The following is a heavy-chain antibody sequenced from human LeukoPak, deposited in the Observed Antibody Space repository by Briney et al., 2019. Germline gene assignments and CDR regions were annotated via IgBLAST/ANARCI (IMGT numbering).Heavy chain of an antibody. Sequence: PGGSLRLSCAGTGFFFDDYGMHWVRQVPGKGLEWVSGISWQSNTRKYADSVRGRFTISRDNAKNSLYLQMTSLKLEDTALYYCVKDRDFWSGLDVWGQGTMVTVS. CDR3: VKDRDFWSGLDV. CDR2: ISWQSNTR. V-gene: IGHV3-9*01. D-gene: IGHD3-3*01. CDR1: GFFFDDYG. J-gene: IGHJ6*02.